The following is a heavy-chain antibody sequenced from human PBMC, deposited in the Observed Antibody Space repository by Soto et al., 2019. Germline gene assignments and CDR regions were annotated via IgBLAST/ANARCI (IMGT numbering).Heavy chain of an antibody. D-gene: IGHD6-19*01. CDR2: IIPITGIA. V-gene: IGHV1-69*02. CDR3: ARGSSNAFDI. J-gene: IGHJ3*02. Sequence: GASVKVSCTASGGTVSSNTVSWVRQAPGQGPEWMGRIIPITGIAYYAQKFQGRVTITADKSTSTDYMEVTSLRSEDTAVYYCARGSSNAFDIWGQGTMVTVSS. CDR1: GGTVSSNT.